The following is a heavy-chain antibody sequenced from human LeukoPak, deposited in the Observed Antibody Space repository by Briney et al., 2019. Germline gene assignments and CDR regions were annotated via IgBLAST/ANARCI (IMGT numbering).Heavy chain of an antibody. V-gene: IGHV3-33*01. CDR2: IWYDGSYK. Sequence: GGSLRLSCAASGFTFSSYGMHWVRQAPGKGLEWVAVIWYDGSYKYYADSVEGRFTISRDNSKNTLYLQMNSLRAEDTAVYYCAATPPYGSGSYYNYWGQGALVTVSS. CDR3: AATPPYGSGSYYNY. J-gene: IGHJ4*02. D-gene: IGHD3-10*01. CDR1: GFTFSSYG.